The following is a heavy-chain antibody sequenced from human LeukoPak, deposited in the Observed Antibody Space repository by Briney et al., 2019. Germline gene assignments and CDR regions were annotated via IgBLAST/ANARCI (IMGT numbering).Heavy chain of an antibody. V-gene: IGHV4-39*01. CDR2: IYYSGST. Sequence: SETLSLTCTVPGGSISSSSYYWGWIRQPPGKGLEXIGSIYYSGSTYYNPSLKSRVTISVDTSKNQFSLKLSSVTAADTAVYYCAXXXXXPAAKDAXXXWGXGXMVTXXS. CDR3: AXXXXXPAAKDAXXX. D-gene: IGHD2-2*01. J-gene: IGHJ3*02. CDR1: GGSISSSSYY.